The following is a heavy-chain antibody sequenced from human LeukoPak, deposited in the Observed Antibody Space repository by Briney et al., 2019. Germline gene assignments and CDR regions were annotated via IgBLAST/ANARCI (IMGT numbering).Heavy chain of an antibody. J-gene: IGHJ3*02. V-gene: IGHV3-11*04. D-gene: IGHD5-18*01. CDR3: AREEVRQLWPSGAFDI. CDR2: ISSSGSTI. CDR1: GFTFSDYY. Sequence: GGSLRLSCAASGFTFSDYYMSWIRQAPGKGLEWVSYISSSGSTIYYADSVKGRFTISRDNAKNSLYLQMNSLRAEDTAVYYCAREEVRQLWPSGAFDIWGQGTMVTVSS.